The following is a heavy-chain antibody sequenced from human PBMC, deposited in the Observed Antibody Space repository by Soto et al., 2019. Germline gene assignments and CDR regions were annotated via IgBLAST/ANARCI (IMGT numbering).Heavy chain of an antibody. D-gene: IGHD5-18*01. CDR3: ARGGDTAMVYHGMDV. V-gene: IGHV1-2*02. J-gene: IGHJ6*02. Sequence: GASVKVSCKASGYSFTGYFTQWVRQAPGQGLEWMGWINLNSGGTNYAQKFQGRVTMTRDTSISTAYMELSGLRSDDTAVYYCARGGDTAMVYHGMDVWGQGTTVTVSS. CDR2: INLNSGGT. CDR1: GYSFTGYF.